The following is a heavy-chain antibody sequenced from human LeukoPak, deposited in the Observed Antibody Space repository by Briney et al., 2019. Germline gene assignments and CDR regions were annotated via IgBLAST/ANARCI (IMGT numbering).Heavy chain of an antibody. D-gene: IGHD3-22*01. CDR1: GFTVSSNY. CDR2: IYSGGST. Sequence: SGGSLRLSCAASGFTVSSNYMSWVRQAPGKGLEWVSVIYSGGSTYYADSVKGRFTISRDNSKNTLYLQMNSLRAEDTAVYYCATENYYYDSSGPSWGQGTLVTVSS. J-gene: IGHJ5*02. CDR3: ATENYYYDSSGPS. V-gene: IGHV3-53*01.